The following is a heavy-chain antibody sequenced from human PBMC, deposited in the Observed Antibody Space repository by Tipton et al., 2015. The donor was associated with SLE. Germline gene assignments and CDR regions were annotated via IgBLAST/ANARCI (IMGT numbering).Heavy chain of an antibody. J-gene: IGHJ4*02. CDR1: GYTFTGYD. CDR3: ARVKTVAALDY. CDR2: MNPDSGNT. D-gene: IGHD2-21*02. V-gene: IGHV1-8*01. Sequence: QSGAEVKKPGASVKVSCKASGYTFTGYDINWVRQAPGQGLEWVGMMNPDSGNTDLAQKFQGRVTMTRNLSITTAFLELPSLRSEDTAVYYCARVKTVAALDYWGQGILVSVSS.